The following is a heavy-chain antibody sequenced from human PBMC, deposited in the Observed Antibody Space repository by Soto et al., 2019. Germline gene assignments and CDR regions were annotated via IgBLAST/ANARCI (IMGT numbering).Heavy chain of an antibody. D-gene: IGHD2-2*01. CDR3: ATGYCSSTSCYDWFDP. J-gene: IGHJ5*02. CDR1: GYTLTELS. CDR2: FDPEDGET. Sequence: ASVKVSCKVSGYTLTELSMHWVRQAPGKGLEWMGGFDPEDGETIYAQKFQGRVTMTEDTSTDTAYMELSSLRSEDTAVYYCATGYCSSTSCYDWFDPWGQGTLVTVS. V-gene: IGHV1-24*01.